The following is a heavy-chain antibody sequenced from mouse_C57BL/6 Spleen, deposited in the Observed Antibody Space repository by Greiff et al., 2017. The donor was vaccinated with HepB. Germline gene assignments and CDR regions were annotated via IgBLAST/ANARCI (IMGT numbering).Heavy chain of an antibody. V-gene: IGHV1-80*01. CDR1: GYAFSSYW. CDR2: IYPGDGDT. Sequence: QVQLQQSGAELVKPGASVKISCKASGYAFSSYWMNWVKQRPGKGLEWIGQIYPGDGDTNYNGKFKGKATLTADKSSSTAYMLLCSLTSEDSAVYFCARGGYPYYFDYWGQGTTLTVSS. CDR3: ARGGYPYYFDY. J-gene: IGHJ2*01. D-gene: IGHD2-2*01.